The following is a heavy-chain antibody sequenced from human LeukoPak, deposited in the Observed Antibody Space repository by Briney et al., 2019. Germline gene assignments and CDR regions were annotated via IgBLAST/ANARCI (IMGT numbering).Heavy chain of an antibody. J-gene: IGHJ6*02. D-gene: IGHD6-25*01. CDR3: ARILSGWKRYYYYGMDV. CDR2: ISSSGSTI. Sequence: HPGGSLRLSCAVSGFTFSSYEMNWVRQAPGKGLEWVSYISSSGSTIYYADSVKGRFTISRDNAKNSLYLQMNSLRAEDTAVYYCARILSGWKRYYYYGMDVWGQGTTVTVSS. V-gene: IGHV3-48*03. CDR1: GFTFSSYE.